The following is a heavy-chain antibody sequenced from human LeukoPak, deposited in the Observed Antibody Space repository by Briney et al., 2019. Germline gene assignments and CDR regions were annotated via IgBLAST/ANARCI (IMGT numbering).Heavy chain of an antibody. Sequence: SETLSLTCTVSGGSISSSSYYWGWIRQPPGKGLEWIGSIYYSGSTYYNPSLKSRVTISVDTSKNQFSLKLSSVTAADTAVYYCARDGLSDAPIDYWGQGTLVTVSS. J-gene: IGHJ4*02. V-gene: IGHV4-39*07. D-gene: IGHD2-2*01. CDR3: ARDGLSDAPIDY. CDR2: IYYSGST. CDR1: GGSISSSSYY.